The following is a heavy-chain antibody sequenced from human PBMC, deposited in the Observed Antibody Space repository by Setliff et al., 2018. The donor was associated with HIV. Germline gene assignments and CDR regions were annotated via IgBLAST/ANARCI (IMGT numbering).Heavy chain of an antibody. V-gene: IGHV4-39*01. Sequence: PSETLSLTCTVSGGSMSSSGPGYYWGWVRQTPGGGLEWIGGVYYRGRTYYNPSLKSRVTISVDTSKNQFALRLTSMAAADTAMYYCARSQPDTIFGVVTFDCWGQGKMVTVSS. CDR3: ARSQPDTIFGVVTFDC. D-gene: IGHD3-3*01. CDR1: GGSMSSSGPGYY. CDR2: VYYRGRT. J-gene: IGHJ4*02.